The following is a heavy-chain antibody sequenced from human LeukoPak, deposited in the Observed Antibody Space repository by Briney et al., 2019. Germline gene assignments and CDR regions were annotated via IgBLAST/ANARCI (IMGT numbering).Heavy chain of an antibody. J-gene: IGHJ4*02. CDR2: ITYDGSNK. D-gene: IGHD1-1*01. V-gene: IGHV3-30-3*01. CDR1: GFTFSSYA. Sequence: GGSLRLSCAASGFTFSSYAMHWVRQAPGKGLEWVAVITYDGSNKYYADSVKGRFTISRDNSKNTLYLQMNRLRAEDTAVYYCASPLFPVPREQTPFDYWGQGTLVIVSS. CDR3: ASPLFPVPREQTPFDY.